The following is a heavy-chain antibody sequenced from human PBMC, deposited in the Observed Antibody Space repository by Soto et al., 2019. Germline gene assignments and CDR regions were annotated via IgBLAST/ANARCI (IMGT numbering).Heavy chain of an antibody. CDR3: ESSQQFAY. V-gene: IGHV1-18*01. CDR2: INTYTGDT. J-gene: IGHJ4*02. CDR1: GYTFSNYG. D-gene: IGHD6-13*01. Sequence: VQLVQSGAEVKKPGTSVNVSCKASGYTFSNYGINWVRQAPGQGLEWMGWINTYTGDTNFAQKVQGRVTMTTDTSTSTAYMEVRGLRSDDTAIYDCESSQQFAYWGQGTLVSVSS.